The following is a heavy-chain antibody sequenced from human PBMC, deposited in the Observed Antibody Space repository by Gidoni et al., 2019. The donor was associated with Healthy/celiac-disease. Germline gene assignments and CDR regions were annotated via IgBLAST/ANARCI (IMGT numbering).Heavy chain of an antibody. CDR2: ISSSSSTI. CDR1: GFTFSSYS. Sequence: EVQLVESGGGLVQPGGSLRLSCAASGFTFSSYSMNWVRQAPGKGLEWVSYISSSSSTIYYADSVKGRFTISRDNAKNSLYLQMNSLRDEDTAVYYCASSTRGYSYGTADAFDIWGQGTMVTVSS. CDR3: ASSTRGYSYGTADAFDI. J-gene: IGHJ3*02. V-gene: IGHV3-48*02. D-gene: IGHD5-18*01.